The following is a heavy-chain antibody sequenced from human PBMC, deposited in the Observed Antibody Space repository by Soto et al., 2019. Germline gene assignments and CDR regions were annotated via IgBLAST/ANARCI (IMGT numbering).Heavy chain of an antibody. CDR1: GGSISSSSYY. CDR3: ASRAEKYY. J-gene: IGHJ4*02. Sequence: SETLSLTCTVSGGSISSSSYYWGWIRQPPGKGLEWIGSIYYSGSTYYNPSLKSRVTISVDTSKNQFSLKLSSVTAADTAVDYCASRAEKYYWGQGTLVTVSS. V-gene: IGHV4-39*01. CDR2: IYYSGST.